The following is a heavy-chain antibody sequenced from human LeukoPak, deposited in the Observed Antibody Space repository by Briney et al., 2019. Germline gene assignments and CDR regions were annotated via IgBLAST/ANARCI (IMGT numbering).Heavy chain of an antibody. CDR2: INPNSGGT. V-gene: IGHV1-2*02. CDR1: GYTFTGYY. CDR3: ARVTQEKYSGYDGPYYYYYYYMDV. Sequence: ASVKVSCKASGYTFTGYYMHWVRQAPGQGLEWMGWINPNSGGTNYAQKFQGRVTMTRDTSISTAYMELSRLRSDDTAVYYCARVTQEKYSGYDGPYYYYYYYMDVWGKGTTVTVSS. D-gene: IGHD5-12*01. J-gene: IGHJ6*03.